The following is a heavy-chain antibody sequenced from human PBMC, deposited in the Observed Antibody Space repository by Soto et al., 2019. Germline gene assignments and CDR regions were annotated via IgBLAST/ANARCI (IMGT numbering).Heavy chain of an antibody. J-gene: IGHJ4*02. CDR3: ARDRGRGGVKDY. Sequence: SETLSLTCTVSGGSISSGGYYWSWIRQHPGKGLEWIGYIYYSGSTYYNPSLKSRVTISVDTSKNQFSLKLSSVTAADTAAYYCARDRGRGGVKDYWGQGTLVTVYS. D-gene: IGHD3-16*01. CDR1: GGSISSGGYY. CDR2: IYYSGST. V-gene: IGHV4-31*03.